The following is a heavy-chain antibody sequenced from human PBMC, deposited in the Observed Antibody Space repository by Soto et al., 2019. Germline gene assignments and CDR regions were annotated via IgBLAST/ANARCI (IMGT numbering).Heavy chain of an antibody. CDR2: IYYSGST. CDR3: ARLWYYYDSSGYRFDP. D-gene: IGHD3-22*01. J-gene: IGHJ5*02. V-gene: IGHV4-39*01. CDR1: GGSISSSSYY. Sequence: QLQLQESGPGLVKPSETLSLTCTVSGGSISSSSYYWGWIRQPPGKGLEWIGSIYYSGSTYYNPPRKSRVTISVDTSKNQFSLKLSSVTAADTAVYYCARLWYYYDSSGYRFDPWGQGTLVTVSS.